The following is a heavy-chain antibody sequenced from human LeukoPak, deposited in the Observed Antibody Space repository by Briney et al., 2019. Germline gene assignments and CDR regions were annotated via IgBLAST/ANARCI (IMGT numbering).Heavy chain of an antibody. D-gene: IGHD3-9*01. CDR1: GFTFSSYN. V-gene: IGHV3-48*04. CDR2: ISSSSSTI. CDR3: ARRGGYDILTGYYKGFDH. J-gene: IGHJ4*02. Sequence: PGGSLRLSCAASGFTFSSYNMNWVRQAPGKGLEWVSYISSSSSTIYYADSVKGRFTISRDNAKNSLYLQMNSLRAEDTAVYYCARRGGYDILTGYYKGFDHWGQGTLVTVSS.